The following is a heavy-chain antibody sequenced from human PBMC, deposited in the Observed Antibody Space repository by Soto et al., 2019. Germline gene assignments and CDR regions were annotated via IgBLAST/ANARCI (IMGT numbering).Heavy chain of an antibody. J-gene: IGHJ4*02. CDR3: AKDRDTAMDHYFDY. D-gene: IGHD5-18*01. Sequence: ESGGGVVQPGRSLRLSCAASGFTFSSYGMHWVRQAPGKGLEWVAVISYDGSNKYYADSVKGRFTISRDNSKNTLYLQMNSLRAEDTAVYYCAKDRDTAMDHYFDYWGQGTLVTVSS. V-gene: IGHV3-30*18. CDR1: GFTFSSYG. CDR2: ISYDGSNK.